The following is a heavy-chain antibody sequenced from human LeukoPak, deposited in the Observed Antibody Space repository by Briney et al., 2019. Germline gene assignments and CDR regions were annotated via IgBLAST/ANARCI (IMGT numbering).Heavy chain of an antibody. D-gene: IGHD2-8*01. CDR3: ARAGWSDAFDI. CDR1: GFTFSTYS. V-gene: IGHV3-30-3*01. CDR2: ISFDGSSK. Sequence: PGRSLRLSCAASGFTFSTYSMHWVRQAPGKGLEGVAVISFDGSSKYYADSVKGRFTISRDNSKKTLYLQVNSLRAEDTAMYYCARAGWSDAFDIWGQGTMVTVSS. J-gene: IGHJ3*02.